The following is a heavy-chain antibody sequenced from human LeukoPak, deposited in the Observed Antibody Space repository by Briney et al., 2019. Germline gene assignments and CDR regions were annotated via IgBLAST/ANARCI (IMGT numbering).Heavy chain of an antibody. CDR2: IYYSGST. CDR3: ARPVPSRLGWFDP. Sequence: SETLSLTCTVSGVSISSSNSYWGWIRQPPGKGLEWIGSIYYSGSTYYNPSLKSRVTISVDTSKNQFSLKLTSVTAADTAVYYCARPVPSRLGWFDPWGQGTLVTVSS. V-gene: IGHV4-39*01. CDR1: GVSISSSNSY. J-gene: IGHJ5*02. D-gene: IGHD1-1*01.